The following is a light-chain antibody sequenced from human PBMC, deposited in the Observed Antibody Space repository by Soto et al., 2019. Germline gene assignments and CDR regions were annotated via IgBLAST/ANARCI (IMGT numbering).Light chain of an antibody. J-gene: IGLJ1*01. CDR2: EVS. CDR1: SSDVGAYNY. CDR3: SSYADSDTLYV. Sequence: HYVLTQPGSVSEYPGQSITISCTGTSSDVGAYNYVSWYQQHPGKAPKLLIFEVSSRPSGVSNRFSGSKSGSTASLTTSGLQAEDEADYYCSSYADSDTLYVFGTGTKVTVL. V-gene: IGLV2-14*01.